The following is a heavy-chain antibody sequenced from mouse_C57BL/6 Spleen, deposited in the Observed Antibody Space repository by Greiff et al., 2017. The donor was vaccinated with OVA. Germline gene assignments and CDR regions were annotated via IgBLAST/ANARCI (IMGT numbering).Heavy chain of an antibody. Sequence: VQLQQPGAELVRPGSSVKLSCKASGYTFTSYWMDWVKQRPGQGLEWIGNIYPSDSETHYNQKFKDKATLTVDKSSSTAYMQLSSLTSEDSAVYYCARSEGAAMDYWGQGTSVTVSS. CDR3: ARSEGAAMDY. CDR1: GYTFTSYW. J-gene: IGHJ4*01. CDR2: IYPSDSET. V-gene: IGHV1-61*01.